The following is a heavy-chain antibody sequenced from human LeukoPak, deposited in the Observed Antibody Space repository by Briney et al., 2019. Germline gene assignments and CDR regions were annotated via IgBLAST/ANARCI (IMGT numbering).Heavy chain of an antibody. J-gene: IGHJ4*02. D-gene: IGHD3-10*01. CDR1: GYTFSSYG. Sequence: ASVTVSCKASGYTFSSYGITWVRQAPGQGLEGMGWISADMGHTNYVEKLQARVTMTTDRSTNTAYMELRSLRSDDTAVYYCARLISAGPEDYFDYWGQGTLVTVSS. V-gene: IGHV1-18*01. CDR2: ISADMGHT. CDR3: ARLISAGPEDYFDY.